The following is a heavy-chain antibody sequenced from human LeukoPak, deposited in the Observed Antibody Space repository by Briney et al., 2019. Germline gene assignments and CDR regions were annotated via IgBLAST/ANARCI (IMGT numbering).Heavy chain of an antibody. D-gene: IGHD6-13*01. Sequence: GGSLRLPCAASGFTFSSYGMHWVRQAPGKGLEWVAVISYDGSNKYYADSVKGRFTISRDNSKNTLYLQMNSLRAEDTAVYYCAKDAGEQLPSNWFDPWGQGTLVTVSS. J-gene: IGHJ5*02. CDR3: AKDAGEQLPSNWFDP. CDR2: ISYDGSNK. V-gene: IGHV3-30*18. CDR1: GFTFSSYG.